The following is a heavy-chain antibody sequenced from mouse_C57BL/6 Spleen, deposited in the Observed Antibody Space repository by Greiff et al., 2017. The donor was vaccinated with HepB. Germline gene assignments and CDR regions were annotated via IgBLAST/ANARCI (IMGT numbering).Heavy chain of an antibody. CDR3: ARDRYGYGYWYFDV. J-gene: IGHJ1*03. Sequence: EVKLVESEGGLVQPGSSMKLSCTASGFTFSDYYMAWVRQVPEKGLEWVANINYDGSSTYYLDSLKSRFIISRDNAKNILYLQMSSLKSEDTATYYCARDRYGYGYWYFDVWGTGTTVTVSS. CDR1: GFTFSDYY. D-gene: IGHD2-2*01. CDR2: INYDGSST. V-gene: IGHV5-16*01.